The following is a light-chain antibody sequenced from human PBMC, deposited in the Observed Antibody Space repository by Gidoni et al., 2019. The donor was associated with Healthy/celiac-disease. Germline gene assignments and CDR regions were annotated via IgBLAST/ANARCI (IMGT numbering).Light chain of an antibody. CDR3: QQYGSSPPIT. J-gene: IGKJ5*01. CDR2: GAS. Sequence: EIVLTQSPGTLSLSPGERATLSCRAKSQSVSSSYLAWYQQKPGQAPRLLIYGASSRATGIPDRFSGSGSGTDFTLTISRLEPEDFAVYYCQQYGSSPPITFGQGTRLEIK. CDR1: QSVSSSY. V-gene: IGKV3-20*01.